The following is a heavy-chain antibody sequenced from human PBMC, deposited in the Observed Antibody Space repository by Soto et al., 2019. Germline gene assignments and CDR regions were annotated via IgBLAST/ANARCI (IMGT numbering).Heavy chain of an antibody. CDR1: GFTFDDYA. CDR3: AKDMGDIAVVSLDY. D-gene: IGHD2-15*01. V-gene: IGHV3-9*01. CDR2: ISWNSGSI. J-gene: IGHJ4*02. Sequence: GGSLRLSCAASGFTFDDYAMHWVRQAPGKGLEWVSGISWNSGSIGYADSVKGRFTISRDNAKNSLYLQMNSLRAEDTALYYCAKDMGDIAVVSLDYWGQGTLVTVSS.